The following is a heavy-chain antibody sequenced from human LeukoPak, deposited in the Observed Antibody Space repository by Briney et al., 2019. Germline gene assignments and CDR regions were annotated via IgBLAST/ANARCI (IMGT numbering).Heavy chain of an antibody. D-gene: IGHD3-16*01. CDR2: TYYRSKWYN. Sequence: SQTLSLTWAISGDSVSSNSAAWNWIRQCPSRGLEWLGRTYYRSKWYNDYAVSVKSRITINPDTSKNQFSLQLNSVTPEDTAVYYCARDVAEGGGELDYWGQGTLVTVSS. CDR3: ARDVAEGGGELDY. J-gene: IGHJ4*02. CDR1: GDSVSSNSAA. V-gene: IGHV6-1*01.